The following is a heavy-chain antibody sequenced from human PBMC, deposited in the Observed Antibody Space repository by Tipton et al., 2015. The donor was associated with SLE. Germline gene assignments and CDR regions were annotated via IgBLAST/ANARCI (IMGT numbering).Heavy chain of an antibody. D-gene: IGHD7-27*01. J-gene: IGHJ4*02. Sequence: GLVKPSETLSLTCTVSGGSISSHYWSWIRQPPGKGLEWIGYIYYSGSTNYNPSLKSRVTISVDTSKNQFSLKLNCVTDADTAVYYCARDPHWGSSGGFCFDNGGQGTLVAVSS. CDR2: IYYSGST. V-gene: IGHV4-59*11. CDR3: ARDPHWGSSGGFCFDN. CDR1: GGSISSHY.